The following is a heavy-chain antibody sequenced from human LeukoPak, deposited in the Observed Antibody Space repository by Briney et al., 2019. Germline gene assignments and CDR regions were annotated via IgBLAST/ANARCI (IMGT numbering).Heavy chain of an antibody. V-gene: IGHV1-69*13. CDR2: IIPIFGTA. Sequence: ASVKVSCKASGGTFSSYAISWARQAPGQGLEWMGGIIPIFGTANYAQKFQGRVTITADESTSTAYMELSSLRSEDTAVYYCARRSQMATIDFDYWGQGTLVTVSS. CDR3: ARRSQMATIDFDY. D-gene: IGHD5-24*01. J-gene: IGHJ4*02. CDR1: GGTFSSYA.